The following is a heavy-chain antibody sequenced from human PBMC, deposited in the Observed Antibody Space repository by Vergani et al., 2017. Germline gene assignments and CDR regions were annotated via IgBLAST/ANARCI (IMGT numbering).Heavy chain of an antibody. V-gene: IGHV1-69*13. D-gene: IGHD2-21*02. CDR3: ARDCPGWCVDCAAGWYFDL. Sequence: QVQLVQSGAEVKKPGSSVKVSCKASGGTFKNSAFSWVRQVPGQGLEWMGIIITFFGTKDYAQKFQGRFTIIEDEFTKTVDMQLNNLRSEATAVYYCARDCPGWCVDCAAGWYFDLRGRGTLVTVSS. J-gene: IGHJ2*01. CDR1: GGTFKNSA. CDR2: IITFFGTK.